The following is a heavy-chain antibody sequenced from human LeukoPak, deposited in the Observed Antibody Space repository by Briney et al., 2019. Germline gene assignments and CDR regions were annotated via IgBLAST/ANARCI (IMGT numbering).Heavy chain of an antibody. CDR3: ARDCSGGSCYGAFDI. J-gene: IGHJ3*02. Sequence: SQTLSLTCTVSGASIRSGDYYWSWIRQPPGKGLEWIGYIYDSGSTYYNPSLKSRITISVDTSENGFSLKLSSVTATDTAVYYCARDCSGGSCYGAFDIWGQGTMVTVSS. CDR2: IYDSGST. V-gene: IGHV4-30-4*01. D-gene: IGHD2-15*01. CDR1: GASIRSGDYY.